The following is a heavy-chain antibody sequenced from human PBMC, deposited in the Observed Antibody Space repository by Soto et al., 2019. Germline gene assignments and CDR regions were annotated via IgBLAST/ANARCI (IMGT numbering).Heavy chain of an antibody. CDR3: ARDFLVGAVPSGFYYGMY. Sequence: SETLSLTCTVSGGSISSYYWSWIRQPPGKGLEWIGYIYYSGSTNYNPSLKSRVTISVDTSKNQFSLKLSSVTAADTAVYYCARDFLVGAVPSGFYYGMY. CDR1: GGSISSYY. J-gene: IGHJ6*01. D-gene: IGHD1-26*01. V-gene: IGHV4-59*01. CDR2: IYYSGST.